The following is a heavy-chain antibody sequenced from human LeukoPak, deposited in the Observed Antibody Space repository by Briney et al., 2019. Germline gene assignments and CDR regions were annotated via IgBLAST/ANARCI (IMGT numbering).Heavy chain of an antibody. D-gene: IGHD1-26*01. Sequence: SVPLPYPASGCRLRNKIMNWVHQAPGTGLEGLESISRNSYKCYADSVKRRFTISRDNAENSLFLQMHSLRAEDPALYCCARDRHSGPLGLAFDIWGHGTMVTVSS. CDR1: GCRLRNKI. CDR3: ARDRHSGPLGLAFDI. V-gene: IGHV3-69-1*02. CDR2: ISRNSYK. J-gene: IGHJ3*02.